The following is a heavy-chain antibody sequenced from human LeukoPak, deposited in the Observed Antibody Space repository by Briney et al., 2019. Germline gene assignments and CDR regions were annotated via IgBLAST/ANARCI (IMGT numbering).Heavy chain of an antibody. CDR1: GFTFSDYG. D-gene: IGHD4-17*01. CDR3: AKDSQVTTGLD. V-gene: IGHV3-30*02. CDR2: IWYDGSNK. Sequence: PGGSLRLSCAASGFTFSDYGTHWVRQAPGKGLEWVAFIWYDGSNKYYAESVKGRFTISRDNSKNTLYLQMNSLRAEDTAVYYCAKDSQVTTGLDWGQGTLVTVSS. J-gene: IGHJ4*02.